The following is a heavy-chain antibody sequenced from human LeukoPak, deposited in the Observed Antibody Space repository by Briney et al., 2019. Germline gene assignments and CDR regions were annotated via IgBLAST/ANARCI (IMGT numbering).Heavy chain of an antibody. CDR3: ARDRGPIGSADAFDI. Sequence: PGGSLRLSCAASGFTFSDYYMSWIRQAPGKGLEWVSYISSSSSYTNYADSVKGRFTISKDNAKNSLYLQMNSLRAEDTAVYYCARDRGPIGSADAFDIWGQGTMVTVSS. CDR2: ISSSSSYT. D-gene: IGHD5/OR15-5a*01. CDR1: GFTFSDYY. J-gene: IGHJ3*02. V-gene: IGHV3-11*05.